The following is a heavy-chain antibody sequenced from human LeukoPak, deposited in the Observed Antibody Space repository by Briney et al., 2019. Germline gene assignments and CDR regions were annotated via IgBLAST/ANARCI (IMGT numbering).Heavy chain of an antibody. D-gene: IGHD4-11*01. Sequence: TGGSLRLSCAASGFTFSSYAMSWVCQAPGKGLEWVSAISGSGGSTYYADSVKGRFTISRDNSKNTLYLQMNSLRAEDTAVYYCAIPTTAYYYYGMDVWGQGTTVTVSS. CDR1: GFTFSSYA. V-gene: IGHV3-23*01. CDR2: ISGSGGST. J-gene: IGHJ6*02. CDR3: AIPTTAYYYYGMDV.